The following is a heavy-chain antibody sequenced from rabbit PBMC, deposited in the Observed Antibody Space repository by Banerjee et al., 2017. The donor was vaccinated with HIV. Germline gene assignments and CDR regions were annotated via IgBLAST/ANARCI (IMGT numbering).Heavy chain of an antibody. CDR1: GFSFSNKAV. CDR2: IGTGSGST. CDR3: ASGYLYMYFDL. J-gene: IGHJ4*01. V-gene: IGHV1S45*01. Sequence: QEQLEESGGDLVKPEGSLTLTCTASGFSFSNKAVMCWVRQAPGKGLEWIGCIGTGSGSTWYASWVACRFTILKTSSATVTLQMTSLTAADTATYFCASGYLYMYFDLRGPGTLVTVS. D-gene: IGHD1-1*01.